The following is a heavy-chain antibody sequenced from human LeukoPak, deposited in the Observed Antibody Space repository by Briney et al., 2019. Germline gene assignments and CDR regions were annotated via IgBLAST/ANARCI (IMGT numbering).Heavy chain of an antibody. CDR1: GGYFSGYY. J-gene: IGHJ6*03. Sequence: SETLSLTCAVYGGYFSGYYWSWIRQPPGKGLEWIGEINHSGSTNYNPSLKSRVTISVDTSKNQFSLKLSSVTAADTAVYYCARVAVTGITVIVGAYYMDVWGKGTSVTVSS. D-gene: IGHD3-22*01. CDR3: ARVAVTGITVIVGAYYMDV. CDR2: INHSGST. V-gene: IGHV4-34*01.